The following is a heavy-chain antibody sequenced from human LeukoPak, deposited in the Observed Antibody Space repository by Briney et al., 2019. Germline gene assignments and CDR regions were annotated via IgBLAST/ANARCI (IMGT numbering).Heavy chain of an antibody. CDR1: GFTFSSYS. CDR3: ARAEGGGIAFLIDY. D-gene: IGHD1-1*01. J-gene: IGHJ4*02. Sequence: PGGSLRLSCAASGFTFSSYSMNWVRQAPGKGLEWVSAISGSGGSTYYADSVKGRFTISRDNSKNTLYLQMNSLRADDTAVYYCARAEGGGIAFLIDYWGQGTLVTVSS. CDR2: ISGSGGST. V-gene: IGHV3-23*01.